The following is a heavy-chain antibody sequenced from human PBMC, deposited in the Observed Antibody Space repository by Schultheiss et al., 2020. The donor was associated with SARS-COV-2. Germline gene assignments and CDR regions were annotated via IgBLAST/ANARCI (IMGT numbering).Heavy chain of an antibody. CDR2: IYHSGST. D-gene: IGHD2-8*01. V-gene: IGHV4-4*02. CDR3: ARGVWNWFDP. J-gene: IGHJ5*02. CDR1: GGSISSSNW. Sequence: SETLSLTCAVSGGSISSSNWWSWVRQPPGKGLEWIGEIYHSGSTNYKPSLKSRVTISVDTSKNQFSLMLTSVTAADTAVYYCARGVWNWFDPWGRGTLVTVSS.